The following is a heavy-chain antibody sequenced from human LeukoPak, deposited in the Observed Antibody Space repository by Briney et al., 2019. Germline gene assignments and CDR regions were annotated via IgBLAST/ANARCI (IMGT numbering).Heavy chain of an antibody. V-gene: IGHV1-18*01. CDR3: ARDLGNRVATTPDH. CDR1: GYTFTSYG. CDR2: ISAYAGKT. Sequence: ASVKASCKAYGYTFTSYGISWVRQAPGQGPEWMGWISAYAGKTEYAQKFQGRVTMTTDTSTNTAYMELRSLGSDDTAVYYCARDLGNRVATTPDHWGQGTLVTVSS. J-gene: IGHJ4*02. D-gene: IGHD5-12*01.